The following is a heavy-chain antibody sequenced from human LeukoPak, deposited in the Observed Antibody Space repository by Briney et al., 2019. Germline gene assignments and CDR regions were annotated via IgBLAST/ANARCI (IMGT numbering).Heavy chain of an antibody. V-gene: IGHV3-7*05. CDR1: EFSFSRSW. J-gene: IGHJ4*02. Sequence: GGSLRLSCAASEFSFSRSWMNWVRQAPGKGLEWVANIKQDGSAKYYVDSVEGRFTISRDNAKNSLYLQMNSLRAEDTAVYYCGGGGYWGQGIQDTVSS. D-gene: IGHD6-25*01. CDR2: IKQDGSAK. CDR3: GGGGY.